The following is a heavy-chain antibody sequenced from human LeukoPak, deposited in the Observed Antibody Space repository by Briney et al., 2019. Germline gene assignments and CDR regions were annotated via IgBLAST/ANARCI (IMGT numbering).Heavy chain of an antibody. CDR1: GGSISSDY. CDR2: IYYSGIT. V-gene: IGHV4-59*08. D-gene: IGHD3-22*01. CDR3: ARLHYDSSGYYYFDC. Sequence: SETLSLTCTVSGGSISSDYWSWIWKPPPKGLEWIGYIYYSGITNYNPPLKSRVTISVDTSKNQFSLKLSSVTAADTAVYYCARLHYDSSGYYYFDCWGRGSLVSVCS. J-gene: IGHJ4*02.